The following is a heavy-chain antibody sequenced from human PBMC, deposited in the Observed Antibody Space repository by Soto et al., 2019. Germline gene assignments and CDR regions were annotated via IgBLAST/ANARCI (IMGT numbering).Heavy chain of an antibody. Sequence: GESLKISCKGSGYSFTSYWIGWVRQMPGKSLEWMGIIYPGDSDTRYSPSFQGQVTISADKSISTAYLQWSSLKASDTAMYYCALTPYSCYDIAEYGMDVWGQGTTVTVSS. CDR3: ALTPYSCYDIAEYGMDV. CDR2: IYPGDSDT. J-gene: IGHJ6*02. V-gene: IGHV5-51*01. D-gene: IGHD5-12*01. CDR1: GYSFTSYW.